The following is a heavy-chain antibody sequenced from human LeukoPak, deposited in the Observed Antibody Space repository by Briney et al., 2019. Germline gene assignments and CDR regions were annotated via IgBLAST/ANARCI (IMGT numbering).Heavy chain of an antibody. CDR2: TYYRSTWYN. CDR1: GDSVSSNSVT. V-gene: IGHV6-1*01. D-gene: IGHD2-2*01. J-gene: IGHJ5*02. CDR3: ARRLTQYDCFDP. Sequence: SQTLSLTCAISGDSVSSNSVTWYSIRQPPSRLLERLGRTYYRSTWYNDYAVSVRGRITVNPDTSKNQFSLHLNSVTPEDTAVYYCARRLTQYDCFDPWGQGILVTVSS.